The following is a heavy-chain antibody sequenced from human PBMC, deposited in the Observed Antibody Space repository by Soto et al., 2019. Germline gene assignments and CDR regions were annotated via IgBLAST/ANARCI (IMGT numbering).Heavy chain of an antibody. J-gene: IGHJ6*02. Sequence: QVQLVQSGAEVKKPGSSVKVSCKASGGTFSSYAISWVRQAPGQGLEWMGGIIPIFGTANYAQKFQGRVTITADESTSTAYMELSSLRSEDTAVYYCARDPNGDYVLVSYGMDVWGQGTTVTVSS. CDR3: ARDPNGDYVLVSYGMDV. V-gene: IGHV1-69*12. D-gene: IGHD4-17*01. CDR2: IIPIFGTA. CDR1: GGTFSSYA.